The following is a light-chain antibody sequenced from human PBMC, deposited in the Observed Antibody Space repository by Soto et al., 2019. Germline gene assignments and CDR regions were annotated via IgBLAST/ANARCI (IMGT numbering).Light chain of an antibody. Sequence: QSALTQPPSASGSPGQSVTISCTGTSSDVGGYNYVSWYQQHPGKAPKLMIYEVSKRPSGVPDRFSGSKSGNTASLTVSGLQAEDEAYYYCSSYAGSSNLVFGGGTKVTVL. CDR1: SSDVGGYNY. CDR2: EVS. J-gene: IGLJ2*01. CDR3: SSYAGSSNLV. V-gene: IGLV2-8*01.